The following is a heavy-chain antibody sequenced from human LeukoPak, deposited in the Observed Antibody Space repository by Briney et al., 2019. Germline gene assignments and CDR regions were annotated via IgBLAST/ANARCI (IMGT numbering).Heavy chain of an antibody. CDR2: ISAYNGNT. D-gene: IGHD6-19*01. CDR1: GYTFTSYG. J-gene: IGHJ4*02. V-gene: IGHV1-18*01. CDR3: ARDVSDSIAVAGITFGY. Sequence: ASVKVSCKASGYTFTSYGISWVRQAPGQGLEWMGWISAYNGNTNYAQKLQGRVTMTTDTSTSTAYMELRSPRSDDTAVYYCARDVSDSIAVAGITFGYWGQGTLVTVSS.